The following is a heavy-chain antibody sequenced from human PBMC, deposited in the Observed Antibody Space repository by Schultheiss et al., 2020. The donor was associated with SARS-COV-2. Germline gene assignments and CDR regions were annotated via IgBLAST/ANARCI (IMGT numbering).Heavy chain of an antibody. CDR2: IYYSGST. CDR3: ARDAFPFPYCTNGVCYVY. D-gene: IGHD2-8*01. CDR1: GGSISSYY. V-gene: IGHV4-59*01. J-gene: IGHJ4*02. Sequence: SQTLSLTCTVSGGSISSYYWSWIRQPPGKGLEWIGYIYYSGSTNYNPSLKSRVTISVDTSKNQFSLKLSSVTAADTAVYYCARDAFPFPYCTNGVCYVYWGQGTLVTVSS.